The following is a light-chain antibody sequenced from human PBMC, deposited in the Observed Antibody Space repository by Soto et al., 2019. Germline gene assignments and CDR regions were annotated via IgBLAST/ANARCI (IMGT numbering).Light chain of an antibody. V-gene: IGKV1-5*01. J-gene: IGKJ4*01. CDR3: QQYDNYPLT. Sequence: DIQMTQSPSTLSASVGDRVTISCRASQSVGSWLAWYQQKPGKAPKFLIYDASTLESGVPSRFSGSGSGTEFTLTISSLHPDDFATYYCQQYDNYPLTFGGGTKVEI. CDR1: QSVGSW. CDR2: DAS.